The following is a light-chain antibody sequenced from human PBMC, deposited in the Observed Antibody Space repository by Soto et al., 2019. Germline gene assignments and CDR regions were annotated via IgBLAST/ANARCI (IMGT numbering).Light chain of an antibody. V-gene: IGLV2-14*01. CDR1: SSDIGGYNY. CDR3: SSYTNSDTWV. CDR2: EVS. J-gene: IGLJ3*02. Sequence: QSVLTQPASVSGSPGQSITISCTGSSSDIGGYNYVSWYQQYPGKAPKLMIYEVSNRASGISNRFSASKSGNTASLTISGLQAEDETDYYCSSYTNSDTWVFGGGTKLTVL.